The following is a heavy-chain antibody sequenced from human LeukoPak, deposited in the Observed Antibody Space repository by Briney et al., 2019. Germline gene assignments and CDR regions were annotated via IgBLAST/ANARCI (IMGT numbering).Heavy chain of an antibody. Sequence: PSETLSLTCTVSGGSISSSSYYWGWIRQPPGKGLEWIGSIYYSGSTYYNPSLKSRVTISVDTSKNQFSLKLSSVTAADTAVYYCARKGVEGYGSGLLYWFDPWGQGTLVTVSS. CDR1: GGSISSSSYY. CDR3: ARKGVEGYGSGLLYWFDP. V-gene: IGHV4-39*01. J-gene: IGHJ5*02. D-gene: IGHD3-10*01. CDR2: IYYSGST.